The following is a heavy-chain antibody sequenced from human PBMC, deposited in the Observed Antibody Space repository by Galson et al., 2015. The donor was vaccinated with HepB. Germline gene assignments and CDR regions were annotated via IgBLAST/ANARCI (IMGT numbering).Heavy chain of an antibody. CDR1: GYTFSSYS. V-gene: IGHV1-18*01. CDR2: ISAYNRNK. D-gene: IGHD2-2*01. J-gene: IGHJ6*02. CDR3: ARVGPPVCSSTSCYLEGNYGMDV. Sequence: SVKVSCKASGYTFSSYSITWVRQAPGQGLEWMGWISAYNRNKDYARQLQGRVTMTTDTSTSTAYMELKSLRSGDTAVYYCARVGPPVCSSTSCYLEGNYGMDVWGQGTTVTVSS.